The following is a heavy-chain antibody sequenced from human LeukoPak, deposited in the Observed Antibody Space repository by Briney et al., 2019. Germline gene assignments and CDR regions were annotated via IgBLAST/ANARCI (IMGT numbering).Heavy chain of an antibody. CDR1: GFTFSSYW. Sequence: GGSLRLSCAASGFTFSSYWMNWVRQAPGKGLEWVANIKEDGSEKYYVDSVRGRFTISRDNAKNSLYLQMNSLRAEDTAVYYCARGGGRTPGPPPYFHTWGQGPLFTVSP. V-gene: IGHV3-7*01. J-gene: IGHJ1*01. CDR3: ARGGGRTPGPPPYFHT. D-gene: IGHD1-26*01. CDR2: IKEDGSEK.